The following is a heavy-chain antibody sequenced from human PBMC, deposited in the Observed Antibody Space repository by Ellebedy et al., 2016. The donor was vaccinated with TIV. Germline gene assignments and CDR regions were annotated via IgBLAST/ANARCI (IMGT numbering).Heavy chain of an antibody. CDR1: GFTFSIYW. V-gene: IGHV3-7*01. CDR3: AKDRLRFLDY. Sequence: PGGSLRLSCAASGFTFSIYWMTWVRQAPGKGLEWVANINQDGSEKYYVDSVKGRFTISRDNAKNSLYLQMNSLRAEDTAVYYCAKDRLRFLDYWGQGTLVTVSS. CDR2: INQDGSEK. J-gene: IGHJ4*02. D-gene: IGHD4-17*01.